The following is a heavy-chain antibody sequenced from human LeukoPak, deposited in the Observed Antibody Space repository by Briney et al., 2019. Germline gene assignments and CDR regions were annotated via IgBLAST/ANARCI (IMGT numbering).Heavy chain of an antibody. CDR3: ARMRVEEILSD. Sequence: SETLSLTCTVSGGSISSSSYYWGWIRQPPGTGLEWIGSIYYSGSTYYNPSLKSRVTISVDTSKNQFSLKLSSVTAADTAVYYCARMRVEEILSDWGQGTLVTVSS. D-gene: IGHD3-3*01. V-gene: IGHV4-39*01. J-gene: IGHJ4*02. CDR2: IYYSGST. CDR1: GGSISSSSYY.